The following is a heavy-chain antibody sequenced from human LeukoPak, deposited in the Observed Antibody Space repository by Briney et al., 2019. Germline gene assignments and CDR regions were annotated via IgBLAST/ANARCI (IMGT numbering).Heavy chain of an antibody. CDR3: ARDLHSSGYPY. V-gene: IGHV4-59*12. CDR2: IYYSGST. D-gene: IGHD3-22*01. J-gene: IGHJ4*02. CDR1: GGSISSYY. Sequence: PSETLSLTCTVSGGSISSYYWSWVRQPPGKGLEWIGYIYYSGSTYYNPSLKSRVTISVDTSKNQFSLKLSSVTAADTAVYYCARDLHSSGYPYWGQGTLVTVSS.